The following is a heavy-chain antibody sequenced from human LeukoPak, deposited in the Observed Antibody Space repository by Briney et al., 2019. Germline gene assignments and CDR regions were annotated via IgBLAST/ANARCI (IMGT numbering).Heavy chain of an antibody. CDR3: AREVLWFGDRPGEDAFDI. J-gene: IGHJ3*02. CDR2: IYTSGST. D-gene: IGHD3-10*01. Sequence: SETLSLTCTVSGGSISSYYWSWIRQPAGKGLEWIGRIYTSGSTNYNPSLKSRVTMSVDTSKNQFSLKLNSVTPEDTAVYYCAREVLWFGDRPGEDAFDIWGQGTMVTVSS. CDR1: GGSISSYY. V-gene: IGHV4-4*07.